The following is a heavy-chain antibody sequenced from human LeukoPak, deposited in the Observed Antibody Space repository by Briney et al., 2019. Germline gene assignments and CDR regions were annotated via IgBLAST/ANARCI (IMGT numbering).Heavy chain of an antibody. CDR1: GGSISSTFYY. CDR3: ARRRFLRGPDVVNPFDY. J-gene: IGHJ4*02. D-gene: IGHD5/OR15-5a*01. Sequence: SETLSLSCTVSGGSISSTFYYWGWIRQPPGKGLEWIGSINYSGSTYYNPSLKSRVTISVDTSKNQFSLRLSSVTAADTAVYYCARRRFLRGPDVVNPFDYWGQGTLVTVSS. V-gene: IGHV4-39*01. CDR2: INYSGST.